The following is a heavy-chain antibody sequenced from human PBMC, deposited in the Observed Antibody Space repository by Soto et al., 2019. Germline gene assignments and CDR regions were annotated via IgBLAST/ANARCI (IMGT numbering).Heavy chain of an antibody. V-gene: IGHV1-8*01. D-gene: IGHD5-12*01. Sequence: QVQLVQSGAEVKKPGASVKVSCKASGYTSTHFDINWVRQATGQGLEWMGWMNPNRGNTVYAQKFQGRVTMPRDTSKSTAYMRLSSLRVEDTAVYYCARGYNGYGKRYGMDVWGQGTTVTVSS. J-gene: IGHJ6*02. CDR2: MNPNRGNT. CDR3: ARGYNGYGKRYGMDV. CDR1: GYTSTHFD.